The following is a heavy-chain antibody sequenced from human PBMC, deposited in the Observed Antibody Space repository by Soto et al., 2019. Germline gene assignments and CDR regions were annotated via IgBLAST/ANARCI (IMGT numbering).Heavy chain of an antibody. J-gene: IGHJ4*02. CDR2: IWYDGSNK. D-gene: IGHD6-13*01. CDR3: ARDLLAAAALDY. CDR1: GFTFSSYG. V-gene: IGHV3-33*01. Sequence: GGSLRLSCAASGFTFSSYGMHWVRQAPGKGLEWVAVIWYDGSNKYYADSVKGRFTISRDNSKNTLYLQMNSLRAEDTAVYYCARDLLAAAALDYWGQGTLVTVSS.